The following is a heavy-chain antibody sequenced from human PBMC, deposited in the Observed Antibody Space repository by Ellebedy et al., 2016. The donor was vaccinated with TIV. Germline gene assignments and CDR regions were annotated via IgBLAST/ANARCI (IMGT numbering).Heavy chain of an antibody. CDR3: AREQWQGT. D-gene: IGHD6-19*01. Sequence: SETLSLTXTVSGDSIESYYWSWIRQPPGMGLEWLGCIYHTGGTNYNPSLESRITISLDTSKNQFSLRLTSVTAADTAVYYCAREQWQGTWGQGTLVTVSS. CDR2: IYHTGGT. J-gene: IGHJ4*02. V-gene: IGHV4-59*01. CDR1: GDSIESYY.